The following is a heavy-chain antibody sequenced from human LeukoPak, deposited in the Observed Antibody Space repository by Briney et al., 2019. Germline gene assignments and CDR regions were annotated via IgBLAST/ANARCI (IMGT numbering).Heavy chain of an antibody. J-gene: IGHJ4*02. CDR3: AREMYGSGLYYFDY. CDR1: GFTFSRYE. Sequence: GGSLRLSCAASGFTFSRYEMNWVRQAPGKGLEWVSYIVGGSSDRTYYADSVKGRFTISRDNAKDSLYLHMNSLRAEDTAVYYCAREMYGSGLYYFDYWGQGTLVTVSS. D-gene: IGHD3-10*01. V-gene: IGHV3-48*03. CDR2: IVGGSSDRT.